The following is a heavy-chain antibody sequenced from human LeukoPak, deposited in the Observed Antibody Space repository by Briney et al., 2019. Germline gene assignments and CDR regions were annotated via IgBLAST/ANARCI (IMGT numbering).Heavy chain of an antibody. CDR1: GYTFTGYY. Sequence: ASVKVSCKASGYTFTGYYMHWVRQAPGQGLEWMGWINPNSGGTNYAQKFQGRVTMTRDTSISTAYMELSSLRSEDTAVYYCASSPLYSYLLYGSAPGGFDPWGQGTLVTVSS. CDR3: ASSPLYSYLLYGSAPGGFDP. CDR2: INPNSGGT. J-gene: IGHJ5*02. V-gene: IGHV1-2*02. D-gene: IGHD3-10*01.